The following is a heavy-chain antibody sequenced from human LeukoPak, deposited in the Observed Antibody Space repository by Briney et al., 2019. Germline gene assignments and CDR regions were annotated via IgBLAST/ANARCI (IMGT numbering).Heavy chain of an antibody. J-gene: IGHJ4*02. CDR2: IYYSGST. V-gene: IGHV4-59*12. Sequence: SETLSLTCTVSGGSISSYYWSWIRQPPGKGLEWIGYIYYSGSTNYNPSLKSRVTISVDTSKNQFSLKLSSVTAADTAVYYCARPTGYNKFDYWGQGTLVTVSS. D-gene: IGHD1-1*01. CDR3: ARPTGYNKFDY. CDR1: GGSISSYY.